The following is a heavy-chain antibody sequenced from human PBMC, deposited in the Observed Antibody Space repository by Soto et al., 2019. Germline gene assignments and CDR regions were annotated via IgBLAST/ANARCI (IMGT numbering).Heavy chain of an antibody. CDR2: TYHRSKWYN. D-gene: IGHD6-13*01. CDR3: ARDLVEQQFGGLDV. J-gene: IGHJ6*02. Sequence: LQTLSLTCAISGDSVSSNSAAWNWIRQSPSRGLEWLGRTYHRSKWYNDYAVSVKSRITINPDTSKNQFSLQLKSVTPEDTAVYYCARDLVEQQFGGLDVWGQGTTVTVSS. V-gene: IGHV6-1*01. CDR1: GDSVSSNSAA.